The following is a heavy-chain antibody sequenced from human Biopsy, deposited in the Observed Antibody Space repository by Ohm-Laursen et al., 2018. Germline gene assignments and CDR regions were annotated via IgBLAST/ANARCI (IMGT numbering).Heavy chain of an antibody. Sequence: GTLSLTCTVSGGSISNNNYYWGWIRQPPGKGLEWIGSIFYRGSTHYKPPLKSRVNISVDTSKNQFSLKLNSVAAADTAVYYCARDYDTSGYYYVSWGQGTLVTVSS. CDR1: GGSISNNNYY. D-gene: IGHD3-22*01. V-gene: IGHV4-39*01. CDR3: ARDYDTSGYYYVS. CDR2: IFYRGST. J-gene: IGHJ5*02.